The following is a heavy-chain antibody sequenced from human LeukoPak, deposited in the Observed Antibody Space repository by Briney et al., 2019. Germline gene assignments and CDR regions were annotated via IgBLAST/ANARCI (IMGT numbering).Heavy chain of an antibody. Sequence: GASLKISYEGSGSCFTSYWIGWGRPLPGKGVGMMGIIYPGDSDTRYRPSFQGQVTISADKSISTAYLQWSRLKASDTAMYYCARRAFSSSWYYFDYWGQGTLVTVSS. D-gene: IGHD6-13*01. J-gene: IGHJ4*02. V-gene: IGHV5-51*01. CDR1: GSCFTSYW. CDR2: IYPGDSDT. CDR3: ARRAFSSSWYYFDY.